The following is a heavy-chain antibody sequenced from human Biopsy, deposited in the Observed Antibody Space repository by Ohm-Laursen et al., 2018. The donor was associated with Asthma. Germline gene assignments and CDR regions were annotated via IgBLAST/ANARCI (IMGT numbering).Heavy chain of an antibody. D-gene: IGHD2-21*01. V-gene: IGHV3-30*03. CDR1: GFTFRNFG. CDR3: VRWRSGYPDHYSDF. CDR2: ISSDVRE. J-gene: IGHJ4*02. Sequence: SLRLSCTASGFTFRNFGMHWVRQAPGKGLEWVALISSDVREWYADSVKGRFTISRGNSKNTLDLQMNSLRGGDTAVYYCVRWRSGYPDHYSDFWGLGTLVTVSS.